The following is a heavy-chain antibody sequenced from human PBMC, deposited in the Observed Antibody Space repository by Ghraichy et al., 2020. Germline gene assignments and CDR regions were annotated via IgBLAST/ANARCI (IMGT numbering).Heavy chain of an antibody. J-gene: IGHJ3*02. D-gene: IGHD6-19*01. Sequence: ASVKVSCKASGYTFTGYYMHWVRQAPGQGLEWMGWINPNSGGTNYAQKFQGRVTMTRDTSISTAYMELSRLRSDDTAVYYCARGRYSSGWTGTDAFDIWGQGTMVTVSS. CDR2: INPNSGGT. CDR3: ARGRYSSGWTGTDAFDI. CDR1: GYTFTGYY. V-gene: IGHV1-2*02.